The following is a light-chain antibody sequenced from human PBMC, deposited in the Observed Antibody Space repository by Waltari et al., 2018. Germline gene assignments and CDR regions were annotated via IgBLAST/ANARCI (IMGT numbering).Light chain of an antibody. CDR3: QQAANFPLT. V-gene: IGKV1-12*01. CDR2: AAS. Sequence: DIQMTQSPSSVSASVGTRVTIPCRARQGISTWLTWYPQKPGEVPKLLNYAASTLETGVPSRFSGGGSGTEFTLTINSLHPEDFATYYCQQAANFPLTFGGGTKVEIK. CDR1: QGISTW. J-gene: IGKJ4*01.